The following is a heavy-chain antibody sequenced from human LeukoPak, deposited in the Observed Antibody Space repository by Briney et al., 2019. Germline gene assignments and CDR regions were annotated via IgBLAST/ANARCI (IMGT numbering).Heavy chain of an antibody. J-gene: IGHJ6*02. CDR2: TYYRSKWYN. CDR1: GDGVSSNSAA. CDR3: ARDLVAAAGTIQYYYYYGMDV. Sequence: SQTLSLTCAISGDGVSSNSAAWNWIRQSPSRGLEWLGRTYYRSKWYNDYAVSVKSRITINPDTSKNQFSLQLNSVTPEDTAVYYCARDLVAAAGTIQYYYYYGMDVWGQGTTVTVSS. D-gene: IGHD6-13*01. V-gene: IGHV6-1*01.